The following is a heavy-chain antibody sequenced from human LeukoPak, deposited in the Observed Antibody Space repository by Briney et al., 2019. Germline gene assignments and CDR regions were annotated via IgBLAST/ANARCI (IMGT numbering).Heavy chain of an antibody. J-gene: IGHJ4*02. CDR2: INPNSGGT. V-gene: IGHV1-2*02. Sequence: ASVKVSCKASGYTFTGYYMHWVRQAPGQGLEWMGWINPNSGGTYYAQKFQGRVTMTSDTSISTAYMELSRLKSEDTAVYYCARGFGPDFWGQGSLVTVSS. D-gene: IGHD3-3*01. CDR3: ARGFGPDF. CDR1: GYTFTGYY.